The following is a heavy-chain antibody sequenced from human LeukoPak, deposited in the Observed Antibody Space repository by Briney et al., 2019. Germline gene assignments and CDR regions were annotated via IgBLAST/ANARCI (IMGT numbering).Heavy chain of an antibody. CDR2: IKQDGSEK. CDR1: GFTFSLYW. V-gene: IGHV3-7*03. Sequence: GGSLTLSCVPSGFTFSLYWMNWVRRAPGTGLEWVANIKQDGSEKNYVDSVKGRFIISRDNAKNSLYLQMNNLRVEDTAMYYCAGGTGFIIKDWGQGTLVTVSS. D-gene: IGHD3-9*01. CDR3: AGGTGFIIKD. J-gene: IGHJ4*02.